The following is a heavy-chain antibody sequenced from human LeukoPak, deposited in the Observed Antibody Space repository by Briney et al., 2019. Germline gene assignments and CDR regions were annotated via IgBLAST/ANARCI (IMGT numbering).Heavy chain of an antibody. D-gene: IGHD3/OR15-3a*01. CDR1: GFTFSSYG. Sequence: GRSLRLSCAASGFTFSSYGMHWVRQAPGKGLEWVAVISYDGSNKYYADSVKGRFTISRDNSKNTLYLQMNSLRAEDTAVYYCARDLDWSVDYWGQGTLVTVSS. CDR3: ARDLDWSVDY. CDR2: ISYDGSNK. V-gene: IGHV3-30*03. J-gene: IGHJ4*02.